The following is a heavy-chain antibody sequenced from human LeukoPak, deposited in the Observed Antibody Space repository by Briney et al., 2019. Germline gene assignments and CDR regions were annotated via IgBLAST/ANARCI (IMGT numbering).Heavy chain of an antibody. J-gene: IGHJ4*02. CDR3: ARDPPCRGSSCYLFDY. Sequence: PSETLSLTCTVSGYSISSRYYWGWIRQPTGKGLEWIGSGYHSGSTYYSPSLKSRVTISLDASKNQFSLKLNSVTAADTAVYYCARDPPCRGSSCYLFDYWGQGILVTVSS. D-gene: IGHD2-2*01. CDR2: GYHSGST. V-gene: IGHV4-38-2*02. CDR1: GYSISSRYY.